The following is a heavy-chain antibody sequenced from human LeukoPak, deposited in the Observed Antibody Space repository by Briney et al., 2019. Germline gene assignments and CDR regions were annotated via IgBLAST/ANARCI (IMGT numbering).Heavy chain of an antibody. Sequence: GGSLRLSCAASGFTFSSNGMHWVRQAPGKGLEWVAFIQYDGTKKYYGDSVRGRFSISRDNSKNTLCLQMSSLTAEDTAVYFCAKDRSGSNYGLHWGQGTLVSVSS. V-gene: IGHV3-30*02. CDR1: GFTFSSNG. J-gene: IGHJ4*02. CDR2: IQYDGTKK. D-gene: IGHD1-26*01. CDR3: AKDRSGSNYGLH.